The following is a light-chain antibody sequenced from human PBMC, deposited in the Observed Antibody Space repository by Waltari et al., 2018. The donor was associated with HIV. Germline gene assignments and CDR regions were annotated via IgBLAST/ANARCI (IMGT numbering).Light chain of an antibody. Sequence: QSALTQPASVSGSPGQSITISCTGTSSDIGAYNYVSWYQQHPAKAPKLMIYEVSNRPSGVSNRFSGSKSGNTASRTISGLQAEDEADYYCSSYTGSSTPVVFAGGTKLTVL. J-gene: IGLJ2*01. CDR1: SSDIGAYNY. V-gene: IGLV2-14*01. CDR3: SSYTGSSTPVV. CDR2: EVS.